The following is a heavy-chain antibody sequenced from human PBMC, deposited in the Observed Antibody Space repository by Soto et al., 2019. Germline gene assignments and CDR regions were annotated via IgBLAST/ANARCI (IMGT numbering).Heavy chain of an antibody. CDR3: ARVPSPYYYDSSGYSDY. Sequence: GGSLRLSCAASGFTFSSYEMNWVRQAPGKGLEWVSYISSSGSTIYYADSVKGRFTISRDNAKNSLYLQMNSLRAEDTAVYYCARVPSPYYYDSSGYSDYWGQGTLVTVSS. V-gene: IGHV3-48*03. D-gene: IGHD3-22*01. CDR2: ISSSGSTI. CDR1: GFTFSSYE. J-gene: IGHJ4*02.